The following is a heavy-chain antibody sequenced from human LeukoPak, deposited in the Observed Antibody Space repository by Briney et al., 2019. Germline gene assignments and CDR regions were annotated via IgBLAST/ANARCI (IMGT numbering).Heavy chain of an antibody. J-gene: IGHJ4*02. CDR2: ISGSGGST. Sequence: PGGSLRLSCAASGFTFSSYAMSWVRQAPGKGLEWVSAISGSGGSTYYADSVKGRFTISRDNSKNTLYLQMNSLSPGDTAVYYCAKDQGYYYDSSGYYYFPYWGQGILVTVSS. CDR3: AKDQGYYYDSSGYYYFPY. V-gene: IGHV3-23*01. D-gene: IGHD3-22*01. CDR1: GFTFSSYA.